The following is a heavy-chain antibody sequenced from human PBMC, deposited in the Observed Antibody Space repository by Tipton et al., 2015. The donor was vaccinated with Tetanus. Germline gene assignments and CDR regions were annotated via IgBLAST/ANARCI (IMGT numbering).Heavy chain of an antibody. CDR3: ARGNSGWYFAGMDV. J-gene: IGHJ6*02. CDR1: GFTFTTSA. Sequence: SLRLSCEASGFTFTTSAMSWVRQAPGKGLEWVSTISGSGRSTYYADSVKGRLTISRDNSKNTLYLQMNSLRAEDTAVYYCARGNSGWYFAGMDVWGQGTTVTVSS. D-gene: IGHD6-19*01. CDR2: ISGSGRST. V-gene: IGHV3-23*01.